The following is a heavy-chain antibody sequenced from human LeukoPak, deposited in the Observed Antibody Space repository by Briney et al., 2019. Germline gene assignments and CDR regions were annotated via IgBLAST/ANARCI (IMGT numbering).Heavy chain of an antibody. J-gene: IGHJ4*02. CDR1: GDSISSSSYY. CDR3: ARGITVTGHFDY. V-gene: IGHV4-39*01. Sequence: SETLSLTCTVSGDSISSSSYYWRWIRQPPGKGLEWIGSIYYSGSTHYTPSLKSRVTISVDTSKNQFSLKLSSVTAADTAVYYCARGITVTGHFDYWGQETLVTVSS. CDR2: IYYSGST. D-gene: IGHD3-22*01.